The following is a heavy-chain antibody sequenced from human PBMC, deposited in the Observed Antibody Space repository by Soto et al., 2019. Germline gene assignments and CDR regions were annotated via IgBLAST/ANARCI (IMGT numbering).Heavy chain of an antibody. CDR1: GGSISSGGDY. Sequence: QVQLQESGPGLVKASETLSLNCTVSGGSISSGGDYWSWIRQRPGKGLEWIGYIYYTGGAYYNPSLKSRLTLSVDTARSQFSLKLTSVTAADTAVYFCVRGLTMLRGVMDSWGQGTLVTVSS. J-gene: IGHJ4*02. V-gene: IGHV4-31*03. D-gene: IGHD3-10*01. CDR3: VRGLTMLRGVMDS. CDR2: IYYTGGA.